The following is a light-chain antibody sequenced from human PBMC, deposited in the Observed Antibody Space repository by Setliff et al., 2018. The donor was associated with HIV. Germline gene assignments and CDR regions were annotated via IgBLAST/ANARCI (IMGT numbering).Light chain of an antibody. Sequence: SALTQPASVSGSPGQSITISCTGTSSDVGRYNLVSWYQQHPGKAPKLMIYQATKRPSGVSNRFSGSKSGNTASLTISGLQAEDEADYYCCSNTGSYTYVFGTGTKVTVL. CDR2: QAT. V-gene: IGLV2-23*01. CDR3: CSNTGSYTYV. CDR1: SSDVGRYNL. J-gene: IGLJ1*01.